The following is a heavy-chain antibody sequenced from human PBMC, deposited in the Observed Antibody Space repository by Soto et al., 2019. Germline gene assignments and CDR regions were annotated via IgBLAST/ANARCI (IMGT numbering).Heavy chain of an antibody. D-gene: IGHD2-21*02. CDR3: ARDLWGYCGTDCYPLDV. CDR1: GGTISRYY. CDR2: MYNTGST. J-gene: IGHJ6*02. Sequence: QVQLQESGPGLVKPSETLSLTCTVSGGTISRYYWSWIRQPPGKGLEWIGYMYNTGSTVYNPSFKSRVTISVDTSKNQVSLKLNSVTAADTAVYYCARDLWGYCGTDCYPLDVWGQGTTVTVSS. V-gene: IGHV4-59*01.